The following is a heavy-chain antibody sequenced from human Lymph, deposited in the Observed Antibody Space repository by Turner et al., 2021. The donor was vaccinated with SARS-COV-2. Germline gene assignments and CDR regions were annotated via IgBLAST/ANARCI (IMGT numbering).Heavy chain of an antibody. CDR2: ISYDGSNK. Sequence: QVQLVESGGGVVQPGRSLRLSCAASGFTFSSYAMHWVRQAPGKGLEWVAVISYDGSNKYYTDSVKGRFTISRDNSKNTLYLQMHSLRAEDTAVFYCGRPYSGGYSAYFDYWGQGTLVTVSS. D-gene: IGHD1-26*01. CDR3: GRPYSGGYSAYFDY. V-gene: IGHV3-30*04. J-gene: IGHJ4*02. CDR1: GFTFSSYA.